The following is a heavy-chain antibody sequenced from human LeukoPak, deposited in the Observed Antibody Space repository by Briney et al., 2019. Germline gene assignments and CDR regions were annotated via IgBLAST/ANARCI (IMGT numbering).Heavy chain of an antibody. J-gene: IGHJ4*02. Sequence: GGSLRLSCAASGFTFGDYYMIWIRQAPGKGLEWVSAISGSGGSTYYADSVKGRFTISRDNSKNTLYLQMNSLRAEDTAVYYCAKGRDLRDYFDYWGQGTLVTVSS. V-gene: IGHV3-23*01. CDR1: GFTFGDYY. CDR3: AKGRDLRDYFDY. CDR2: ISGSGGST.